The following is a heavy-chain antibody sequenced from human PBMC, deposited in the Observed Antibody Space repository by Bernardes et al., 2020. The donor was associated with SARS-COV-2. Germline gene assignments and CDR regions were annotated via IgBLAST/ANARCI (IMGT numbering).Heavy chain of an antibody. Sequence: AALKVSCKASGYTFTTYGISWVRQAAGHGLEWMGWISASNGTTTYAQKLQDRVTMTTDTSTSTAYMELRSLRSDDTAVYYCARVGCGGDCYPNPRPYYYYGMDVWGQGTTVTVS. CDR3: ARVGCGGDCYPNPRPYYYYGMDV. J-gene: IGHJ6*02. CDR1: GYTFTTYG. D-gene: IGHD2-21*01. V-gene: IGHV1-18*01. CDR2: ISASNGTT.